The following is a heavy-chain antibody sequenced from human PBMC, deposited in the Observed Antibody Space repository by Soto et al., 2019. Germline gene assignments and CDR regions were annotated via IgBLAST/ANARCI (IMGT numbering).Heavy chain of an antibody. D-gene: IGHD2-15*01. Sequence: QVQLVQSGAEVKKPGSSVKVSCKSSGGTYGSYAISWVRQAPGQGLEWLVGVIPIFGTPHYAQKFHGRVPITADIPTSTAYLELSSLKSADTDVYYCAKIRWTISLQEEDAIWGQGTLVTVSS. CDR2: VIPIFGTP. CDR3: AKIRWTISLQEEDAI. V-gene: IGHV1-69*06. J-gene: IGHJ4*02. CDR1: GGTYGSYA.